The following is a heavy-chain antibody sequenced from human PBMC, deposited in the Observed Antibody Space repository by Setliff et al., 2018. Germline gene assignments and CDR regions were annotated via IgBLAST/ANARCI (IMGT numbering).Heavy chain of an antibody. CDR3: AISTIFGVVSPTPDAFDI. D-gene: IGHD3-3*01. Sequence: GASVKVSCKASGGTFSIYTISWVRQAPGQGLEWMGRIIPIFGTANYAQKFQGRVTITADKSTSTAYMELSSLRSEDTAVCYCAISTIFGVVSPTPDAFDIWGQGTMVTVSS. J-gene: IGHJ3*02. CDR2: IIPIFGTA. CDR1: GGTFSIYT. V-gene: IGHV1-69*08.